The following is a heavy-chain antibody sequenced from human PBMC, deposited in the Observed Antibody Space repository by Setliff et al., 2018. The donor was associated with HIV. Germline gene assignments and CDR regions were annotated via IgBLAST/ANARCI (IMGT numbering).Heavy chain of an antibody. CDR2: IYSDGST. J-gene: IGHJ4*02. CDR3: ARLRLYNSALDY. Sequence: GGSLRLSCAASGFTVSTYYMSWVRQAPGKGLEWVSTIYSDGSTYHADSVNGRFTLSRDISENALYLQIDSLRPEDKAVYYCARLRLYNSALDYWGQGTLVTVSS. CDR1: GFTVSTYY. D-gene: IGHD3-10*01. V-gene: IGHV3-66*02.